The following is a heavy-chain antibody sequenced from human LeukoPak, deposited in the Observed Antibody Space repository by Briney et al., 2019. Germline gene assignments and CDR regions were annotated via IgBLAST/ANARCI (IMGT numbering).Heavy chain of an antibody. Sequence: GGSLRPSCAASGFTFDDYTMHWVRQAPGKGLEWVSLISWDGGSTYYADSVKGRFTISRDNSKNSLYLQMNSLRTEDTALYYCAKDISYGYFSYFDYWGQGTLVTVSS. CDR3: AKDISYGYFSYFDY. V-gene: IGHV3-43*01. J-gene: IGHJ4*02. D-gene: IGHD5-18*01. CDR2: ISWDGGST. CDR1: GFTFDDYT.